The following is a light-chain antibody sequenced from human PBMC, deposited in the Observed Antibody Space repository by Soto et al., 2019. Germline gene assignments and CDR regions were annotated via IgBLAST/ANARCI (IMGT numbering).Light chain of an antibody. J-gene: IGLJ1*01. Sequence: LTQPPSASGSPGQSVTISCSGTSSDVGAYNSVSWYQQHPGKAPKLMIYEVNKRPSGVPDRFSGSKSGNTASLTVSGLQAEDEAYYYSSSYAGSNNHYLFGTGTKVTVL. CDR3: SSYAGSNNHYL. V-gene: IGLV2-8*01. CDR2: EVN. CDR1: SSDVGAYNS.